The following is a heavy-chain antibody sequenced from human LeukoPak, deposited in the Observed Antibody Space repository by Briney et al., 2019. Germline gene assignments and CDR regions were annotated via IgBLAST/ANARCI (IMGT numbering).Heavy chain of an antibody. Sequence: PGGSLRLSCAASGFTFSSYSMNWVRQAPGKGLEWVSVIYSGGSTYYADSVKGRFTISRDNSKNTLYLQMNSLRAEDTAVYYCARANYDILTGYFVANWFDPWGQGTLVTVSS. D-gene: IGHD3-9*01. J-gene: IGHJ5*02. CDR3: ARANYDILTGYFVANWFDP. CDR2: IYSGGST. CDR1: GFTFSSYS. V-gene: IGHV3-53*01.